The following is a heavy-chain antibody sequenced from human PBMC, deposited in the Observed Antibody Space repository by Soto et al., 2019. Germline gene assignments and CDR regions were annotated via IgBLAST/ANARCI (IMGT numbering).Heavy chain of an antibody. CDR3: ARPTYSSGWYVDY. Sequence: SETLSLTCTVSGGSISSSSYYWGWIRQPPGKGLEWIGSIYYSGSTYYNPSLKSRVTISVDTSKNQFSLKLSSVTAADTAVYYCARPTYSSGWYVDYWGQGTLVTVSS. V-gene: IGHV4-39*01. CDR2: IYYSGST. J-gene: IGHJ4*02. CDR1: GGSISSSSYY. D-gene: IGHD6-19*01.